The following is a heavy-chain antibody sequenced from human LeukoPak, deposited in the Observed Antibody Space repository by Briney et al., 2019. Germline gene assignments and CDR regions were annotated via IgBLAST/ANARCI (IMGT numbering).Heavy chain of an antibody. D-gene: IGHD6-6*01. CDR1: GFTFSSYS. CDR2: ISSGSSTI. V-gene: IGHV3-48*01. Sequence: GGSLRLSCAASGFTFSSYSMNWVRQAPGKGLEWISYISSGSSTIYYADSVKGRFTISRDNAKNSLYLQMNSLRAEDTALYYCAKAQIAARRGSFDYWGQGTLVTVSS. J-gene: IGHJ4*02. CDR3: AKAQIAARRGSFDY.